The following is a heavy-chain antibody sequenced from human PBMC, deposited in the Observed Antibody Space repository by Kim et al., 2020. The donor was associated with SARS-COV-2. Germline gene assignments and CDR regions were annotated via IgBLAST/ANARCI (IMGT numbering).Heavy chain of an antibody. V-gene: IGHV3-33*06. CDR2: IWHDGSKK. CDR3: AKYQVTTDYYYAIDV. D-gene: IGHD4-17*01. Sequence: GGSLRLSCAASGFTFNNYGMHWVRQAPGKGLEWVADIWHDGSKKYYADSVKGRFTISRDNSKNTLYLQMNSLRAEDTAVYYCAKYQVTTDYYYAIDVWGQGTTVTVSS. CDR1: GFTFNNYG. J-gene: IGHJ6*02.